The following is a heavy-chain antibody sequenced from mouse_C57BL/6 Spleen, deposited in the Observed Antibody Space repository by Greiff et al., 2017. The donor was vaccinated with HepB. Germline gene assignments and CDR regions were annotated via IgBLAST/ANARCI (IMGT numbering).Heavy chain of an antibody. D-gene: IGHD1-3*01. CDR2: IDPEDGET. CDR1: GFNIKDYY. J-gene: IGHJ4*01. Sequence: EVKLMESGAELVKPGASVKLSCTASGFNIKDYYMHWVKQRTEQGLEWIGRIDPEDGETKYAPKFQGKATITADTSSNTAYLQLSSLTSEDTAVYYCASSPTLTGYYYAMDYWGQGTSVTVSS. V-gene: IGHV14-2*01. CDR3: ASSPTLTGYYYAMDY.